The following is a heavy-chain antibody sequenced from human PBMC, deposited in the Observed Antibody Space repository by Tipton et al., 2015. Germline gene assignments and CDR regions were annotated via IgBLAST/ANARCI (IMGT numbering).Heavy chain of an antibody. J-gene: IGHJ4*02. CDR3: AREVWYYDSSGYDY. V-gene: IGHV4-59*01. Sequence: TLSLTCTVSGGSIRSYYWNWIRQPPGKGLEWIGYIYYSGSTNYNPSLKSRVTISIDTSKNLFSLKLSSVTAADMAVYYCAREVWYYDSSGYDYWGQGTLVTVSS. D-gene: IGHD3-22*01. CDR2: IYYSGST. CDR1: GGSIRSYY.